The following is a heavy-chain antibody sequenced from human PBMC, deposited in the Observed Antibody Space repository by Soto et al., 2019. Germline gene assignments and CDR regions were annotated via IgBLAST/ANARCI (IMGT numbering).Heavy chain of an antibody. CDR2: IHPNGGST. D-gene: IGHD6-13*01. CDR3: ARGLAAGDY. J-gene: IGHJ4*02. CDR1: GYTFTNYY. V-gene: IGHV1-46*01. Sequence: QVQLVQSGAEVKNPGASVKVSCKASGYTFTNYYIHWVRQAPGQGLEWMAIIHPNGGSTNYAQEFQGRVTLARDTFTNTVYMELSSLRSEDTAIYYCARGLAAGDYWGQGTLVTVSS.